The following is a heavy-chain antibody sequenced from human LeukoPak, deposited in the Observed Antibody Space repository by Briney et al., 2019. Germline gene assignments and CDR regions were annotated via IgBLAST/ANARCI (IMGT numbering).Heavy chain of an antibody. V-gene: IGHV3-9*01. CDR1: RFTFSNYW. D-gene: IGHD3-10*01. CDR3: AKDKHDYGSGLDAFDI. J-gene: IGHJ3*02. CDR2: ISWNSGSI. Sequence: GGSLRLSCAASRFTFSNYWMHWVRQAPGKGLEWVSGISWNSGSIGYADSVKGRFTISRDNAKNSLYLQMNSLRAEDTALYYCAKDKHDYGSGLDAFDIWGQGTMVTVSS.